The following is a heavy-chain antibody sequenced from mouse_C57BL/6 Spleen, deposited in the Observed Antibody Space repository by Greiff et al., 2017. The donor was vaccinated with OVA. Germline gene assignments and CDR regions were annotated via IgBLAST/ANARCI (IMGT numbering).Heavy chain of an antibody. CDR3: ARGVYDYDEGY. CDR2: INPGSGGT. J-gene: IGHJ2*01. D-gene: IGHD2-4*01. CDR1: GYAFTNYL. V-gene: IGHV1-54*01. Sequence: VQLQQSGAELVRPGTSVKVSCKASGYAFTNYLIEWVKQRPGQGLEWIGVINPGSGGTNYNEKFKGKATLTADKSSSTAYMQLSSLTSEDSAVYFCARGVYDYDEGYWGQGTTLTVSS.